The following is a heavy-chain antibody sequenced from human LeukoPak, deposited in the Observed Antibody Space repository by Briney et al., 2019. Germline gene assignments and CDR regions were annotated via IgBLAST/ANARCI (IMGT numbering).Heavy chain of an antibody. V-gene: IGHV1-2*02. CDR2: INPNSGGT. D-gene: IGHD2-15*01. Sequence: ASVKVSCKASGYTFTDYYMHWVRQAPGQGLEWMGWINPNSGGTNYAQKFQGRVTMTKDTPISTVYMELTRLRSDDTAVYYCARGSGGRSTNCQRCRFFDFWGQGTLVTVSS. CDR3: ARGSGGRSTNCQRCRFFDF. J-gene: IGHJ4*02. CDR1: GYTFTDYY.